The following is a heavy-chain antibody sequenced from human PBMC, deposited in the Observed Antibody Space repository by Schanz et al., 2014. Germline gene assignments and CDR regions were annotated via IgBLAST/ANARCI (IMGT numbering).Heavy chain of an antibody. J-gene: IGHJ4*02. Sequence: QVQLVQSGAEVKKPGASVKVSCKASGYTFTSYGISWVRQAPGQGREWMGGISTYNGNTKYPQKLQGRVTTTTETSTSTAYMELRSRRTDEATVYYCARDAADFYDILSEEDYWGQGTLVTVSS. CDR1: GYTFTSYG. V-gene: IGHV1-18*01. CDR3: ARDAADFYDILSEEDY. D-gene: IGHD3-9*01. CDR2: ISTYNGNT.